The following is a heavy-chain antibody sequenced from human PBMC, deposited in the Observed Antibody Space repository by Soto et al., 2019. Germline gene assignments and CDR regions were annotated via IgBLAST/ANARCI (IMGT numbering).Heavy chain of an antibody. CDR1: GFTFSSYS. D-gene: IGHD2-2*01. CDR2: ISSSSSYI. Sequence: GGSLRLSCAASGFTFSSYSMNWVRQAPGKGLEWVSSISSSSSYIYYADSVKGRFTISRDNAKNSLYLQMNSLRAEDTAVYYCARVDGDCSSTSCHYYYYYMDVWGKGTTVTVSS. J-gene: IGHJ6*03. CDR3: ARVDGDCSSTSCHYYYYYMDV. V-gene: IGHV3-21*01.